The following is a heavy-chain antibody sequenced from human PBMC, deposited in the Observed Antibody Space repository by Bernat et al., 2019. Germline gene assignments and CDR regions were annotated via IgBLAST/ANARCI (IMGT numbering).Heavy chain of an antibody. CDR2: IIPIFGTA. CDR3: ARAAILPGAAAVGWLGWFDP. D-gene: IGHD6-13*01. J-gene: IGHJ5*02. CDR1: GGTFSSYA. V-gene: IGHV1-69*06. Sequence: QVQLVQSGAEVKKPGSSVKVSCKASGGTFSSYAISWVRQAPGQGLEWMGGIIPIFGTANYAQKFQGRGTITADKSTSTAYMELSSLRSEDTAVYYCARAAILPGAAAVGWLGWFDPWGQGTLVTVSS.